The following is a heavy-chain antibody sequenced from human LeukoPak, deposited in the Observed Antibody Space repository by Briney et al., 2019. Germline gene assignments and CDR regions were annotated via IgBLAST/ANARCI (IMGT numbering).Heavy chain of an antibody. J-gene: IGHJ4*02. CDR2: FDPEDGET. CDR1: GYTLTELS. CDR3: ATRTWRGDDFWSGYPPHNFDY. D-gene: IGHD3-3*01. V-gene: IGHV1-24*01. Sequence: VASVKVSCKVSGYTLTELSMHWVRQAPGKGLEWMGGFDPEDGETIYAQKFQGRVTMTEDTSTGTAYMELSSLRSEDTAVYYCATRTWRGDDFWSGYPPHNFDYWGQGTLVTVSS.